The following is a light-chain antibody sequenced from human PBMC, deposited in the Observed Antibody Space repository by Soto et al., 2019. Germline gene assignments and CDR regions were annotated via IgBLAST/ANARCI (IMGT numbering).Light chain of an antibody. V-gene: IGKV3-11*01. CDR1: QSVKTF. J-gene: IGKJ5*01. CDR2: DAS. CDR3: QQRSNWPPIT. Sequence: EIVLTQSPATLSLSPGETATLSCRASQSVKTFLVWYQQRPGQAPRLLIHDASHRAAGIPARFSGSGFGTDFTLTISSLEPEDAAVYYCQQRSNWPPITFGQGTRLEI.